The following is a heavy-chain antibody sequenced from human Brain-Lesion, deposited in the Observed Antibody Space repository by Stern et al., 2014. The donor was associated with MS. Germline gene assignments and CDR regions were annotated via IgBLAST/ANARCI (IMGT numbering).Heavy chain of an antibody. V-gene: IGHV4-39*01. CDR1: GGSISSSTYY. CDR3: ARHDSVPRPSQLYSARDRGPGYFDY. J-gene: IGHJ4*02. Sequence: QVQLLESGPGLVKPSATLSLTCTVSGGSISSSTYYWAWIRQPPGKGLEWIGNIYYSGFTYYNPSLKSRVTISVDRSKNQFSLKLSSVTAADTAIYYCARHDSVPRPSQLYSARDRGPGYFDYWGQGTLVTVSS. CDR2: IYYSGFT. D-gene: IGHD1-26*01.